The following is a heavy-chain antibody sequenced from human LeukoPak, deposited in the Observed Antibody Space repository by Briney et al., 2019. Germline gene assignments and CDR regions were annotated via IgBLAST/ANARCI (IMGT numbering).Heavy chain of an antibody. Sequence: GGSLRLSCAASGFTFSSYDMHWVRQATGKGLEWVSAIGTAGDTYYPGSVKGRFTISRENAKNSLYLQMNSLRAGDTAVYYCARDRGGDAFDIWGQGTMVTVSS. CDR1: GFTFSSYD. CDR3: ARDRGGDAFDI. CDR2: IGTAGDT. V-gene: IGHV3-13*01. J-gene: IGHJ3*02. D-gene: IGHD3-16*01.